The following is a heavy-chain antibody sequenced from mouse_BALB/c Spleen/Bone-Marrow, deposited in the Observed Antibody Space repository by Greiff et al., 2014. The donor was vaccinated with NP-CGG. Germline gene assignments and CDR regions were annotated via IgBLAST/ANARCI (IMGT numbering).Heavy chain of an antibody. D-gene: IGHD1-1*01. CDR1: GFNFKDTY. J-gene: IGHJ3*01. CDR2: IDPANGNT. Sequence: LVESGAELVKPGASVKLSCTASGFNFKDTYMHWVKQRPEQGLEWIGRIDPANGNTKYDPKFQGKATITADTSSNTAYLQLSSLTSEDTAVYYCAIYYYGSSGFAYWGQGTLVTVSA. CDR3: AIYYYGSSGFAY. V-gene: IGHV14-3*02.